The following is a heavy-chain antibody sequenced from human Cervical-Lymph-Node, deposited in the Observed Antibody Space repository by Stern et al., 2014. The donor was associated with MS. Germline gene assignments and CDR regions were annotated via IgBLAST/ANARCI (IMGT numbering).Heavy chain of an antibody. Sequence: EVQLVESGGAVVQPGGSLRLSCAATGFNFDDYTMHWVRQVPGKGLEWVALTTWDGHRSDSRKSVKGRFTISRYNSKRSLYLQMNSLTIEDSALYYCVKGDDFYGMDVWGQGATVTVS. CDR2: TTWDGHRS. CDR1: GFNFDDYT. CDR3: VKGDDFYGMDV. J-gene: IGHJ6*02. V-gene: IGHV3-43*01.